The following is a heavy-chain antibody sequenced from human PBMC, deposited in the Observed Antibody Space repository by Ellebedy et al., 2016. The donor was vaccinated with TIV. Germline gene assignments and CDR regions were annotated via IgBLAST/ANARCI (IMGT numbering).Heavy chain of an antibody. CDR1: GYTFTSYC. D-gene: IGHD3-22*01. V-gene: IGHV1-2*02. Sequence: AASVKVSCKASGYTFTSYCMHPVRLAPGQGLELIGWINPNSGGTNYAQKFQGMVTMTRDTSISTAYMELSRLRSDDTAVYYSARVGSSGYDYWGQGTLVTVSS. J-gene: IGHJ4*02. CDR2: INPNSGGT. CDR3: ARVGSSGYDY.